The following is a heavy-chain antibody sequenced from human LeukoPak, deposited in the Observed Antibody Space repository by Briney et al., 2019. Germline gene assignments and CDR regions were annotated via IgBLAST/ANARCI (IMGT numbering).Heavy chain of an antibody. V-gene: IGHV4-39*01. D-gene: IGHD2-15*01. CDR3: ARHRAGSYYYYGMDV. J-gene: IGHJ6*02. Sequence: SETLSLTCTVSGGSISSGSYYWGWIRQPPGKGLEWIGSIYYSGSTYYNPSLKSRVTISVDTSKNQFSLKLSSVTAADTAVYYCARHRAGSYYYYGMDVWGQGTTVTVSS. CDR2: IYYSGST. CDR1: GGSISSGSYY.